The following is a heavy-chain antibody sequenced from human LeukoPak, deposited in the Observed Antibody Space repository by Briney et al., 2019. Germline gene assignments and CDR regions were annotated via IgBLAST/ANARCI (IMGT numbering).Heavy chain of an antibody. J-gene: IGHJ6*03. CDR2: INSDGSST. D-gene: IGHD1-26*01. V-gene: IGHV3-74*01. CDR3: ARDSGSYWGYYYYYMDV. CDR1: GFTFSSYW. Sequence: PGGSLRLSCAASGFTFSSYWMHWVRQAPGKGLVWVSRINSDGSSTSYADSVKGRFTISRDNAKNSLYLQMNSLRAEDTAVYYCARDSGSYWGYYYYYMDVWGKGTTVTISS.